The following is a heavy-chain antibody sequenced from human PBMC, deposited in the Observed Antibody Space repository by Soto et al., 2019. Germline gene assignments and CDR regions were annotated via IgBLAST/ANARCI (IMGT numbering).Heavy chain of an antibody. V-gene: IGHV3-7*03. Sequence: PGGSLRLSCAASGFTFSRYWMSWVRQAPGRGLEWVANIKQDGSEKYYVASVKGRSTMSKDNVKNSLYLQMNSLRAEDTALYYCARVRYGGNSYYFDYWGQGTQVTVSS. CDR2: IKQDGSEK. CDR1: GFTFSRYW. J-gene: IGHJ4*02. CDR3: ARVRYGGNSYYFDY. D-gene: IGHD4-17*01.